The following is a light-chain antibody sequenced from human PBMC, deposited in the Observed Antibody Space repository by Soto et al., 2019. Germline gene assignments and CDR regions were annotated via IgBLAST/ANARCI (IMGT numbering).Light chain of an antibody. CDR3: CSYAGSSTYG. CDR1: SSDVGSYNL. J-gene: IGLJ1*01. Sequence: QSALTQPASVSGSPGQSITISCTGTSSDVGSYNLVSWYQQHPGKAPKLMIYEGSKRPSGVSKRFSGSKSGNTASLTISGLQAEDEADYYCCSYAGSSTYGFGTGTKVTVL. V-gene: IGLV2-23*01. CDR2: EGS.